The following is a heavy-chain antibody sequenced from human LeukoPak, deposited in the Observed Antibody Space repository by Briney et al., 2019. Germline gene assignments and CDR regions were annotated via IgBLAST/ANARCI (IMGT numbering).Heavy chain of an antibody. CDR3: ARQHYYGSGPLFYYHYYGMDV. Sequence: SETLSLTCTVSGGSISSSSYYWGWIRQPPGKGLEWIGSIYYSGSTYYNPSLKSRVTISVDTSKDQFSLKLSSVTAADTAVYYCARQHYYGSGPLFYYHYYGMDVWGQGTTVTVSS. J-gene: IGHJ6*02. CDR2: IYYSGST. V-gene: IGHV4-39*01. D-gene: IGHD3-10*01. CDR1: GGSISSSSYY.